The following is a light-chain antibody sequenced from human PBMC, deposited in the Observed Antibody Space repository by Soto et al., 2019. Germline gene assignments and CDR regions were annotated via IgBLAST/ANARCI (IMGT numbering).Light chain of an antibody. CDR3: QQYGTSFS. CDR1: QSVGSN. Sequence: VLTQSPGTLSLSPGERATLSCRASQSVGSNLAWYQQKPGQAPRLLIYGASTRATGIPDRFSGSGSGADFTLTISRLEPEDFAVYYCQQYGTSFSFGPGTKVDIK. V-gene: IGKV3-20*01. CDR2: GAS. J-gene: IGKJ3*01.